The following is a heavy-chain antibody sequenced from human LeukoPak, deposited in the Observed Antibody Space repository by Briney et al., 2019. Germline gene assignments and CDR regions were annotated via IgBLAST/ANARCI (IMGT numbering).Heavy chain of an antibody. CDR3: ARGLKKGSSWVYYFDY. CDR2: FDPEDGET. V-gene: IGHV1-24*01. J-gene: IGHJ4*02. Sequence: ASVEVSCKVSGYTLTELSMHWVRQAPGKGLEWMGGFDPEDGETIYAQKFQGRVTMTEDTSTDTAYMELSSLRSEDTAVYYCARGLKKGSSWVYYFDYWGQGTLVTVSS. CDR1: GYTLTELS. D-gene: IGHD6-13*01.